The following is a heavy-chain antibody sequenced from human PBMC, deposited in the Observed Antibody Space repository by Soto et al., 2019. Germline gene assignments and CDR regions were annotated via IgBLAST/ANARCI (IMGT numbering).Heavy chain of an antibody. J-gene: IGHJ4*02. D-gene: IGHD6-13*01. CDR3: ARGSAAAGNQVGY. Sequence: ASVKVSCKASGGTFSSYTISWVRQAPGQGLEWMGRIIPILGIANYAQKFQGRVTITADKSTSTAYMELSSLRSEDTAVYYCARGSAAAGNQVGYWGQGTLVTVSS. CDR2: IIPILGIA. CDR1: GGTFSSYT. V-gene: IGHV1-69*02.